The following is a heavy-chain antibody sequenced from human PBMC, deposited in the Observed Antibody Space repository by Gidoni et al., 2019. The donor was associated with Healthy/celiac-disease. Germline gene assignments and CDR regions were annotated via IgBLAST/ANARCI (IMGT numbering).Heavy chain of an antibody. CDR2: INAGNGNT. Sequence: QVQLVQSGAEVKKPGASVKVSCKASGYTFTSYAMHWVRQAPGQRLEWMGWINAGNGNTKYSQKFQGRVTITRDTSASTAYMELSSLRSEDTAVYYCARDRWSDDGDYGFGFLDYWGQGTLVTVSS. V-gene: IGHV1-3*01. J-gene: IGHJ4*02. CDR3: ARDRWSDDGDYGFGFLDY. D-gene: IGHD4-17*01. CDR1: GYTFTSYA.